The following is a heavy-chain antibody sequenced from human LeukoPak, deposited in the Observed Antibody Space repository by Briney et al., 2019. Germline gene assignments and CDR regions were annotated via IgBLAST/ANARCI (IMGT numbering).Heavy chain of an antibody. V-gene: IGHV4-39*07. CDR2: VYYTGSI. J-gene: IGHJ5*02. CDR1: GDSITSGGYY. D-gene: IGHD4/OR15-4a*01. CDR3: ARRDYAAWFDP. Sequence: PSETLSLTCSVSGDSITSGGYYWAWLRQPPGKGLEWIGSVYYTGSINYNPSLKGRVSISRDMSKNQLSLNVNSVDATDTAVYYCARRDYAAWFDPWGQGTLVTVSS.